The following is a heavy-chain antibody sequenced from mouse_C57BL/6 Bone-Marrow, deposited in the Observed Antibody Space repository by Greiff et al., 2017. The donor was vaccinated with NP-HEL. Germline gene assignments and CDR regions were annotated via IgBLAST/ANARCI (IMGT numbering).Heavy chain of an antibody. CDR1: GYSFTSYG. V-gene: IGHV1-81*01. J-gene: IGHJ4*01. D-gene: IGHD2-2*01. CDR2: IYPRSGNT. Sequence: VQLQQSGAELARPGASVKLSCKASGYSFTSYGISWVKQRTGQGLEWIGEIYPRSGNTYYNEKFKGKATLTADKSSSTAYMELRSLTSEDSAVYFCVKGTTMVTTDAMDYWGQGTSVTVSS. CDR3: VKGTTMVTTDAMDY.